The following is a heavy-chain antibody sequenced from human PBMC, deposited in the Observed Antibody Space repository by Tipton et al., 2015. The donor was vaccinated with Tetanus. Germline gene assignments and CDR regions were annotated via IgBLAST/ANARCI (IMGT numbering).Heavy chain of an antibody. CDR2: ISSASSYV. CDR1: GGTFSSYT. D-gene: IGHD6-25*01. CDR3: ASGSALDY. J-gene: IGHJ4*02. V-gene: IGHV3-21*01. Sequence: QLVQSGAEVKEPGSSVRVSCKASGGTFSSYTMNWVRQTPGKGLEWVSSISSASSYVYYADSLKGRFTISRDNAKSSLYLQMNSLRAEDTAVYFCASGSALDYWGPGALVTVSS.